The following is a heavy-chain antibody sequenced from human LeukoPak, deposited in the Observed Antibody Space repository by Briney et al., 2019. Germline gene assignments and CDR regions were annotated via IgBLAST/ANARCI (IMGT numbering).Heavy chain of an antibody. V-gene: IGHV3-20*04. CDR1: GFTFDDYG. CDR3: ARESNGAYYYYYYMDV. Sequence: GGSLRLSCAASGFTFDDYGMSWVRQAPGKGLEWVSGINWNGGSTGYADSVKGRFTISRDNAKNSLYLQMNSLRAEDTALYYCARESNGAYYYYYYMDVWGKGTTVTVSS. CDR2: INWNGGST. D-gene: IGHD7-27*01. J-gene: IGHJ6*03.